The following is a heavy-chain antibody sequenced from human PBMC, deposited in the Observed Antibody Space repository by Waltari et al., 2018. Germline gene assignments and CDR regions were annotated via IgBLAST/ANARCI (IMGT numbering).Heavy chain of an antibody. V-gene: IGHV4-59*11. Sequence: QVQLQESGPGLVQPSETLSLTCTVSGGSISSHYWSWIRQPPGKGLEWIGYIYYSGSTNYNPSLKSRVTISVDTSKNQFSLKLSSVTAADTAVYYCARDHQWLDYWGQGTLVTVSS. CDR3: ARDHQWLDY. CDR2: IYYSGST. D-gene: IGHD6-19*01. J-gene: IGHJ4*02. CDR1: GGSISSHY.